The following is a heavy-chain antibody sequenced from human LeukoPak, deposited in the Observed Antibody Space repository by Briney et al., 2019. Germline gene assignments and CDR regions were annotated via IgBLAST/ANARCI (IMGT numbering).Heavy chain of an antibody. J-gene: IGHJ5*02. Sequence: SETLSLTCTVSGYSISSGYYRGWIRQPPGKGLEWIGSIYHSGSTYYNPSLKSRVTISVDTSKNQFSLKLSSVTAADTAVYYCARGARGYSYGYDWFDPWGQGTLVTVSS. D-gene: IGHD5-18*01. CDR2: IYHSGST. V-gene: IGHV4-38-2*02. CDR3: ARGARGYSYGYDWFDP. CDR1: GYSISSGYY.